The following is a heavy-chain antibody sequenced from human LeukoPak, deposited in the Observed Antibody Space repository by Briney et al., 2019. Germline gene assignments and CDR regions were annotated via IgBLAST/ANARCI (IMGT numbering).Heavy chain of an antibody. V-gene: IGHV3-21*01. CDR2: ITGDSAYI. CDR1: GFTFSSSA. J-gene: IGHJ4*02. Sequence: GGSLRLSCAASGFTFSSSAMNWVRQAPGEGLKWVSRITGDSAYIYYADSVKGRFTISRDNAKNSLYLQMNSLRAEDTAVYYCARYRVSSSTSYIDFWGQGTLVTVSS. D-gene: IGHD2-2*01. CDR3: ARYRVSSSTSYIDF.